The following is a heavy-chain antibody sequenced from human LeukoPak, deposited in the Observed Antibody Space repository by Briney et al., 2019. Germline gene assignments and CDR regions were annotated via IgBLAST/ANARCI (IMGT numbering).Heavy chain of an antibody. J-gene: IGHJ4*02. V-gene: IGHV5-51*01. Sequence: PGESLKISCKASGYSFTTYWIGWVRQMPGEGLEWMGIIYPGDSDTTYSPSFQGQVTISADKSISTAYLQWSSLKASDTAMYYCARHAGTHFDYWGQGTLVTVSS. CDR1: GYSFTTYW. CDR3: ARHAGTHFDY. CDR2: IYPGDSDT. D-gene: IGHD1-7*01.